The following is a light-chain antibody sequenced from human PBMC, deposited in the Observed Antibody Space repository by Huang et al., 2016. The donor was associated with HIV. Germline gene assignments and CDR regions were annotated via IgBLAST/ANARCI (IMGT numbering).Light chain of an antibody. Sequence: EIVLTQSPGTLSLPPGERATLPCRASQSVSSSYLAWYQKKPGQAPRLLIYGASSRATGITDRFSGSGSGTDFTLTISRLEPDDFAVYYCQQYGSSLYTFGQGTKLEIK. CDR2: GAS. J-gene: IGKJ2*01. V-gene: IGKV3-20*01. CDR3: QQYGSSLYT. CDR1: QSVSSSY.